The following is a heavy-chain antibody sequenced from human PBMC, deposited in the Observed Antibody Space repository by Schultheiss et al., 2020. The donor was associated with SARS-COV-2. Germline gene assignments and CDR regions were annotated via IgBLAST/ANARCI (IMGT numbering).Heavy chain of an antibody. J-gene: IGHJ4*02. CDR3: ARGSKSIVGANGY. D-gene: IGHD1-26*01. CDR1: GFTVSSNY. CDR2: IYSGGST. V-gene: IGHV3-53*01. Sequence: GGSLRLSCAASGFTVSSNYMSWVRQAPGKGLEWVSVIYSGGSTYYADSVKGRFTISRHNSKNTLYLQMNSLRAEDTAVYYCARGSKSIVGANGYWGQGTLVTVSS.